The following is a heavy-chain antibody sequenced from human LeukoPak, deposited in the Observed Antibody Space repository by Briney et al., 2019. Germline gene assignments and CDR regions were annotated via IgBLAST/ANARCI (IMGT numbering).Heavy chain of an antibody. CDR1: GYRFTSYW. CDR2: IYPGDSDP. Sequence: PGGSLQISCKGSGYRFTSYWIGGVRKLPGKGLEGMGIIYPGDSDPRYSPSFQGQVTISADKSLSTAYLQSSSLKASDTAMYYCARFNYGDYVGGMDVWGQGTTVTVSS. V-gene: IGHV5-51*01. D-gene: IGHD4-17*01. J-gene: IGHJ6*02. CDR3: ARFNYGDYVGGMDV.